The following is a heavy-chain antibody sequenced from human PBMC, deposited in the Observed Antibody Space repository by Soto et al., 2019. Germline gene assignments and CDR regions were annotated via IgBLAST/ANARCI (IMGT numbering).Heavy chain of an antibody. CDR1: GGSISSYY. V-gene: IGHV4-59*12. D-gene: IGHD1-26*01. CDR2: IYYSGST. Sequence: PSETLSLTCTVSGGSISSYYWSWIRQPPGEGLEWIGYIYYSGSTNYNPSLKSRVTISVDTSKNQFSLNVASVNAADTAVYFCAGGRDYDYWGQGTLVTVSS. J-gene: IGHJ4*02. CDR3: AGGRDYDY.